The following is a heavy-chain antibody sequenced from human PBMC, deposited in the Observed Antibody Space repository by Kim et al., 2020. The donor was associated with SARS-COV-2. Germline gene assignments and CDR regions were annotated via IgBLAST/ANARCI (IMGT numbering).Heavy chain of an antibody. V-gene: IGHV1-46*01. D-gene: IGHD3-22*01. Sequence: FQGRVTMTRDTSTSTVYMELSSLRSEDTAVYYCARGTYYYDSSGYYYFDYWGQGTLVTVSS. J-gene: IGHJ4*02. CDR3: ARGTYYYDSSGYYYFDY.